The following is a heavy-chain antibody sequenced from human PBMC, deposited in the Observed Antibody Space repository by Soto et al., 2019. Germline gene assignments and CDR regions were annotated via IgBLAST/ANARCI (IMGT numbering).Heavy chain of an antibody. Sequence: QVQLVESGGGVMKPGRSLRLSCAASGFTFSSFVMHWVRQAPGKGLERVPALSYDGSNKNYADSVKGRLTISRDNSKSTLYLQMNSLRTEDTAVYYCVRDGPRITIYGYGDYWGQGTLVTVSS. J-gene: IGHJ4*02. V-gene: IGHV3-30*04. D-gene: IGHD3-3*01. CDR3: VRDGPRITIYGYGDY. CDR1: GFTFSSFV. CDR2: LSYDGSNK.